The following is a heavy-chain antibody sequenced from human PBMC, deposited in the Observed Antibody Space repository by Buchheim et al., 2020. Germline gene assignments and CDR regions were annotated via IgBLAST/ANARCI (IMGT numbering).Heavy chain of an antibody. CDR3: ARAGTTVTTPYNYYGMDV. V-gene: IGHV3-11*05. Sequence: QVQLVESGGDLVKPGGSLRLSCAASGFTFSDYYMSWIRQAPGKGLEWVSYISSSSSYTNYADSVKGRFTISRDNAKTSLYLQMNSLRAEDTAVYYCARAGTTVTTPYNYYGMDVWGQGTT. CDR1: GFTFSDYY. J-gene: IGHJ6*02. D-gene: IGHD4-17*01. CDR2: ISSSSSYT.